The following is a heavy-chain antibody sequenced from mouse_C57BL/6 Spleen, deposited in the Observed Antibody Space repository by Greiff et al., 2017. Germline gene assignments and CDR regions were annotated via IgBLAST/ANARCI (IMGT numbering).Heavy chain of an antibody. CDR1: GYTFTSYW. CDR3: ARGGLLYYYAMDY. J-gene: IGHJ4*01. CDR2: IDPSDSYT. V-gene: IGHV1-50*01. Sequence: QVQPQQPGAELVKPGASVKLSCKASGYTFTSYWMPWVKQRPGQGLEWIGEIDPSDSYTNYNQKFKGKATLTVDTSSSTAYMQLSSLTSEDSAVYYCARGGLLYYYAMDYWGQGTSVTVSS. D-gene: IGHD2-10*01.